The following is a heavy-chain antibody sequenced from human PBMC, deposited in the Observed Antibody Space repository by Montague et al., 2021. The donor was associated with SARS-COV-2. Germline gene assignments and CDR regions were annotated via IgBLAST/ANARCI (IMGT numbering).Heavy chain of an antibody. CDR2: ITHSGST. D-gene: IGHD3-10*01. J-gene: IGHJ4*02. CDR3: ARGAWQGYGFRLGSFDY. Sequence: SETLSLTCAVYTDSSSGYYWSWIRQSPGKGLEWIGEITHSGSTNHNPSLQSRVTISVDKSKKQVSLKLRSLTAADTAVYYCARGAWQGYGFRLGSFDYWGQGTLVTVSS. CDR1: TDSSSGYY. V-gene: IGHV4-34*01.